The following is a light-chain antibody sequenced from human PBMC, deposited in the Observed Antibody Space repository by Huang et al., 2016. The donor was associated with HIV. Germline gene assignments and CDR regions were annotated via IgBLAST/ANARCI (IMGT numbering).Light chain of an antibody. CDR2: GPS. V-gene: IGKV3-20*01. CDR1: PAFSDTL. Sequence: VLTQSPGILSLSPGERATLSCRASPAFSDTLLAWYQQKPCQAPRLLIYGPSTRAPGIPDRFSGSGSATDFTLTISGLEAEDFAIYYCQHYDRSPTWTFGQGTTVEIK. CDR3: QHYDRSPTWT. J-gene: IGKJ1*01.